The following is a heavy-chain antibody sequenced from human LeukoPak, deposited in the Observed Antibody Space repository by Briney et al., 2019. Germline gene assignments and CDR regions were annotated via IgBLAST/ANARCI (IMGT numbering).Heavy chain of an antibody. Sequence: SETLSLTCTVSGGSISSSSYYWGWIRQPPGKGLEWIGGIYYSGSTYYNPSLKSRVTISVDTSKNQFSLKLSSVTAADTAVYYCASLHITYYYDSSGYPDDYWGQGTLVTVSS. D-gene: IGHD3-22*01. CDR3: ASLHITYYYDSSGYPDDY. CDR2: IYYSGST. J-gene: IGHJ4*02. CDR1: GGSISSSSYY. V-gene: IGHV4-39*01.